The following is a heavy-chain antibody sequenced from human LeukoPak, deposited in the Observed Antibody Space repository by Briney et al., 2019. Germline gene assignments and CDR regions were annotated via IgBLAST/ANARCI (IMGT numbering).Heavy chain of an antibody. Sequence: PGGSLRLSCAVSGITVSNYGMSWVRQAPGKGLEWVAGISGSGGSTHYADSVKGRFTISRDNPRNTLYLQMNSLRPEDTAVYFCAKRGVVIRVILVGFHKEAYYFDSWGQGALVTVSP. CDR3: AKRGVVIRVILVGFHKEAYYFDS. V-gene: IGHV3-23*01. CDR1: GITVSNYG. J-gene: IGHJ4*02. D-gene: IGHD3-22*01. CDR2: ISGSGGST.